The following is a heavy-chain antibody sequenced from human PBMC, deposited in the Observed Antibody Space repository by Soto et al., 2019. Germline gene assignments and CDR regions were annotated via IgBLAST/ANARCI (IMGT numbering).Heavy chain of an antibody. V-gene: IGHV3-23*01. D-gene: IGHD3-22*01. CDR1: GFTFSSYA. J-gene: IGHJ5*02. CDR2: ISGSGGTT. Sequence: GGSLRLSCAASGFTFSSYAMNWVRQAPGKGLEWVSGISGSGGTTSYADSVKGRFTISRDNSKNTLYLQMNSLRVEDTAVYYCANGSYYDSSGYYLGPWFDPWGQGTLVTVSS. CDR3: ANGSYYDSSGYYLGPWFDP.